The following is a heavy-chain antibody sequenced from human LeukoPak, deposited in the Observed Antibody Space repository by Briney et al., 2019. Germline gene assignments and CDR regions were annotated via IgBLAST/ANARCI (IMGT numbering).Heavy chain of an antibody. CDR1: GFTFSDYY. CDR2: ISSSGSTI. Sequence: GGSLRLSCAASGFTFSDYYMSWIRQAPGKGLEWVSYISSSGSTIYYADSVKGRFTISRDNAKNSLYLQMNSLRAEDTAVYYCARDHPPNSDSSGYQNYYYMDVWGKGTTVTVSS. D-gene: IGHD3-22*01. J-gene: IGHJ6*03. CDR3: ARDHPPNSDSSGYQNYYYMDV. V-gene: IGHV3-11*04.